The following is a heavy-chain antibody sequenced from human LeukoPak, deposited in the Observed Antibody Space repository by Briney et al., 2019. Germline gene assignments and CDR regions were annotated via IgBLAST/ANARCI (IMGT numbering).Heavy chain of an antibody. CDR3: AGYSSSWYQGYFDY. V-gene: IGHV4-4*09. D-gene: IGHD6-13*01. Sequence: SETLSLICTVSGGSISNSYWSWIRQPPGKGLEWIGYTYPTGSTNYNPSLKSRVTISVEKSKNQIPLKLSSETAADTAVYYCAGYSSSWYQGYFDYWGQGTLVTVSS. CDR1: GGSISNSY. CDR2: TYPTGST. J-gene: IGHJ4*02.